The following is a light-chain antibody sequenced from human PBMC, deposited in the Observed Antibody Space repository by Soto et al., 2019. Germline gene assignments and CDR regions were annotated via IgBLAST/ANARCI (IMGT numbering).Light chain of an antibody. CDR2: AAS. CDR3: RQSYSTPLT. V-gene: IGKV1-39*01. J-gene: IGKJ3*01. CDR1: QSISSY. Sequence: DIQMTQSPSSLSASVGDRVTITCRASQSISSYLNWYQQKPGEAPKLLIYAASSLQSGVPSRFSGSGSGTDFTLTISSLQPEDFATYYCRQSYSTPLTFGPGTKVDIK.